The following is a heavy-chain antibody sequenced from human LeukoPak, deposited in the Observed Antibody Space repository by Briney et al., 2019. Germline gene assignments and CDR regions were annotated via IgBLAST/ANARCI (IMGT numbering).Heavy chain of an antibody. CDR1: GFTFSSYA. J-gene: IGHJ4*02. V-gene: IGHV3-30-3*01. D-gene: IGHD2-2*01. CDR3: ARERYCSSTSCYLFDY. CDR2: ISYDGSNK. Sequence: GGSLRLSCAASGFTFSSYAMHWVRQAPGKGLEWVAVISYDGSNKYYADSVKGRVTISRDNCKNTLYLQMNSLRAEDTAVYYCARERYCSSTSCYLFDYWGQGTLATVSS.